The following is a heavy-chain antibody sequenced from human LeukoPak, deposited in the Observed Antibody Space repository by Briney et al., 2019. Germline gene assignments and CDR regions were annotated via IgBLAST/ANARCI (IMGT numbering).Heavy chain of an antibody. J-gene: IGHJ4*02. V-gene: IGHV3-30*02. CDR1: GFTFSSYG. D-gene: IGHD1-26*01. Sequence: GGSLRLSCAASGFTFSSYGMHWVRQAPGKGLEWVAVIWYDGSNKYYADSVKGRFTISRDNSKNTLYLQMNSLRAEDTAVYYCAKETTPLYSGSYFDYWGQGTLVTVSS. CDR3: AKETTPLYSGSYFDY. CDR2: IWYDGSNK.